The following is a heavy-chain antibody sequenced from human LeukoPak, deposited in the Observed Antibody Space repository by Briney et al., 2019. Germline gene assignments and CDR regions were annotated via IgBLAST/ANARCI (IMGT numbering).Heavy chain of an antibody. CDR3: ARDVGARLPGY. D-gene: IGHD6-6*01. Sequence: SETLSLTCTVSGGSISSSSYYWGWIRQPPGKGLEWIGSIYYSGSTYYNPSLKSRVTISVDTSKNQFSLKLSSVTAADTAVYYCARDVGARLPGYWGQGTLVTVSS. J-gene: IGHJ4*02. CDR2: IYYSGST. V-gene: IGHV4-39*07. CDR1: GGSISSSSYY.